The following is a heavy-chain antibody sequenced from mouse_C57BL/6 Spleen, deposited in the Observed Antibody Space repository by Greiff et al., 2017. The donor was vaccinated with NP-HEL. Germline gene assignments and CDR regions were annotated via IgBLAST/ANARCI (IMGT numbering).Heavy chain of an antibody. Sequence: EVQVVESGGGLVKPGGSLKLSCAASGFTFSDYGMHWVRQAPEKGLEWVAYISSGSSTIYYADTVKGRFTITRDNAKNTLFLQMTSLRSEDTAIYYCARTRRYEAMGCWGQRTSVTVST. J-gene: IGHJ4*01. CDR3: ARTRRYEAMGC. CDR2: ISSGSSTI. CDR1: GFTFSDYG. V-gene: IGHV5-17*01. D-gene: IGHD2-14*01.